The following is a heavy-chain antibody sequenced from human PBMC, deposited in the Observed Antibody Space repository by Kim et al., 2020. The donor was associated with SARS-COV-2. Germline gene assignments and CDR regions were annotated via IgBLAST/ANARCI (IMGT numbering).Heavy chain of an antibody. CDR2: ISSRDNTI. Sequence: GGSLRLSCASSGFTFSNYEMNWVRQAPGEGLEWVASISSRDNTIYYADSAQGRFTISRDNAKNSLYLQMNSLRAGDTALYYCARVGPFYDDHSATAGFDLWGQGALVTVSS. CDR3: ARVGPFYDDHSATAGFDL. J-gene: IGHJ5*02. CDR1: GFTFSNYE. V-gene: IGHV3-48*03. D-gene: IGHD3-22*01.